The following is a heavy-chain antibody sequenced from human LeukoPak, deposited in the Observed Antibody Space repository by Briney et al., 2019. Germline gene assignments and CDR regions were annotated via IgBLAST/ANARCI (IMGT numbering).Heavy chain of an antibody. CDR2: INPNRGGT. J-gene: IGHJ5*02. CDR3: AREDYYDSSGYYGWFDP. Sequence: ASVKVSCKASGYTFTVYYMHWVRQAPGQGLEWMGWINPNRGGTNYAQKFQGRVTMTRDTPISTAYMELSRLRSDDTAVYYCAREDYYDSSGYYGWFDPWGQGTLVTVSS. D-gene: IGHD3-22*01. CDR1: GYTFTVYY. V-gene: IGHV1-2*02.